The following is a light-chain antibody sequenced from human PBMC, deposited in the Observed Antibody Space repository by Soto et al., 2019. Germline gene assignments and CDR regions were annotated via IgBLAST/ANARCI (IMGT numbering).Light chain of an antibody. Sequence: EIVLTQSPCTLSLSPLERSTLSCRASQSVSSSYLAWYQQKPGQAPRLLIYRTSNRATGIPDRFSGSGSGTDFTLTISRLEPEDFAVYWCQQYDSSPRTFGQGTKVDIK. CDR1: QSVSSSY. CDR3: QQYDSSPRT. J-gene: IGKJ1*01. CDR2: RTS. V-gene: IGKV3-20*01.